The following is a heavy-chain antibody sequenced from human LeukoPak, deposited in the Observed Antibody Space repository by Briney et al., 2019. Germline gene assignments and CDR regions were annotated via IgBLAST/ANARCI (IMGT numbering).Heavy chain of an antibody. V-gene: IGHV3-7*01. CDR1: GFTFSSYW. D-gene: IGHD6-6*01. Sequence: GGSLRLSCAASGFTFSSYWMSWVRQAPGKGLEWVANIKQDGSEKYYVDSVKGRFTISRDNAKNSLYLQMNSLRAEDTAVYYCARDFGPFIAARPIEYWGQGTLVTVSS. J-gene: IGHJ4*02. CDR3: ARDFGPFIAARPIEY. CDR2: IKQDGSEK.